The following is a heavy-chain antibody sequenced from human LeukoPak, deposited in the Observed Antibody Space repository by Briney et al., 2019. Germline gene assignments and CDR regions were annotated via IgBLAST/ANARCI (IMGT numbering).Heavy chain of an antibody. J-gene: IGHJ4*02. CDR1: GFTFGSYS. CDR3: ARDFNY. V-gene: IGHV3-21*01. Sequence: GGSLRLSCAASGFTFGSYSMNWVRQAPGEGLEWVSSISSSSSYIYYADSVKGRFTISRDNAKNSLYLQMNSLRAEDTAVYYCARDFNYWGQGTLVTVSS. CDR2: ISSSSSYI.